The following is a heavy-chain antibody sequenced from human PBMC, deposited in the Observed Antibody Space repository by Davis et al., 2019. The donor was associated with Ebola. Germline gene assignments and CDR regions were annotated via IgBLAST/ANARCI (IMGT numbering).Heavy chain of an antibody. CDR1: GYTFTSYG. J-gene: IGHJ4*02. CDR3: ARESARAFDY. V-gene: IGHV1-18*01. Sequence: AASVKVSCKASGYTFTSYGISWVRQAPGQGLEWMGWISAYNGNTNYAQKFQGRVTITADKSTSTAYMELSSLRSEDTAVYYCARESARAFDYWGQGTLVTVSS. CDR2: ISAYNGNT.